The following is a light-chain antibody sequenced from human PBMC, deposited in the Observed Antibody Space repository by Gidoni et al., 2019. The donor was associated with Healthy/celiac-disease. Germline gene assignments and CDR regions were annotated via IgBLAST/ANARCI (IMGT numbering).Light chain of an antibody. CDR3: QQYGSATGVT. J-gene: IGKJ3*01. V-gene: IGKV3-20*01. CDR2: GAS. Sequence: VLTQSPGPLSLSPGERSTLSCRASQRVSSSYLAGYQQKPGQAPRLLIDGASSRATGIPDRFSGSGSGTDFTLTISRLEPEDFAVYYCQQYGSATGVTFGPGTKVEIK. CDR1: QRVSSSY.